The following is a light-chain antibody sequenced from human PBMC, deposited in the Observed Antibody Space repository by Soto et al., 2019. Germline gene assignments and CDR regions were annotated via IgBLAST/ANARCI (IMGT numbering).Light chain of an antibody. CDR3: QLYNRYPYT. V-gene: IGKV1-5*03. CDR2: KAS. J-gene: IGKJ2*01. Sequence: DIQMTQSPSTLSASIGDRVTITCRASQRISIWLAWYQQKPGEAPKLLVFKASSLESGVPLRFSGGGSGTEFTLTISSLQPDDFATYYCQLYNRYPYTFGQGTKLGIK. CDR1: QRISIW.